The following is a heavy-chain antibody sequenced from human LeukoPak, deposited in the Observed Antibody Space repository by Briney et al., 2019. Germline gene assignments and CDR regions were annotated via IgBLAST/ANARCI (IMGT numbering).Heavy chain of an antibody. Sequence: SETLSLTCTVSGGSVSSGSYYWSWIRQPPGKGLEWIGYIYYSGSTNYNPSLKSRVTISVDTSKNQFSLKLSSVTAADTAVYYCARREMVYATTTEYYFDYWGQGTLVTVSS. CDR2: IYYSGST. V-gene: IGHV4-61*01. J-gene: IGHJ4*02. CDR3: ARREMVYATTTEYYFDY. CDR1: GGSVSSGSYY. D-gene: IGHD2-8*01.